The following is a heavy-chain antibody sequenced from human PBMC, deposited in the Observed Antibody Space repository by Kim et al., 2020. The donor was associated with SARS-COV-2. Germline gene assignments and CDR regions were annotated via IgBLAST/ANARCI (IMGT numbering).Heavy chain of an antibody. Sequence: GGSLRLSCAASGFTFSTYWMHWVRQAPGKGLVWVSRINSDGSSANYADSVKGRFTISRDNAKNTLYLQMNSLRADDTALYYCVRGTGKYGVWYSWGQGTL. CDR2: INSDGSSA. CDR1: GFTFSTYW. V-gene: IGHV3-74*01. CDR3: VRGTGKYGVWYS. D-gene: IGHD2-8*02. J-gene: IGHJ4*02.